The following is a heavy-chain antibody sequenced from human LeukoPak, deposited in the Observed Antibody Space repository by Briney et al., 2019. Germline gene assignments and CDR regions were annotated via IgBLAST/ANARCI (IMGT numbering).Heavy chain of an antibody. V-gene: IGHV4-38-2*02. Sequence: SETLSLTCTVSGYSISSGYYWGWIRQPPGKGLEWIGSIYHSGSTYYNPSLKSRVTISVDTSKNQFSLKLSSVTAADTAVYYCARGQKNTPFDYWGQGTLVTVSS. CDR2: IYHSGST. D-gene: IGHD2/OR15-2a*01. CDR1: GYSISSGYY. J-gene: IGHJ4*02. CDR3: ARGQKNTPFDY.